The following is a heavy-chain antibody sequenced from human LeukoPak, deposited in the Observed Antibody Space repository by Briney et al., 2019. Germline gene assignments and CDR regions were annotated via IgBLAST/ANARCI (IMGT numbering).Heavy chain of an antibody. J-gene: IGHJ6*02. CDR1: GFTFSSYS. CDR2: ISSSSSTI. D-gene: IGHD2-2*01. CDR3: ARDRWDIVVVPAAIYYYYGMDV. V-gene: IGHV3-48*04. Sequence: GGSLRLSCAASGFTFSSYSMNWVRQAPGKGLEWVSYISSSSSTIYYADSVKGRFTTSRDNAKNSLYLQMNSLRAEDTAVYYCARDRWDIVVVPAAIYYYYGMDVWGQGTTVTVSS.